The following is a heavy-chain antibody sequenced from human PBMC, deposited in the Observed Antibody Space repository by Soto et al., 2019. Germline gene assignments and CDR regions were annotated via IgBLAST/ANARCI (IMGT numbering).Heavy chain of an antibody. D-gene: IGHD6-13*01. CDR2: TYYRSKWYN. V-gene: IGHV6-1*01. CDR1: GDSVSSNSAA. J-gene: IGHJ6*02. CDR3: ARDQATYSSSWYEYYYYGMDV. Sequence: PSQTLSLTCAISGDSVSSNSAAWNWIRQSPSRGLEWLGRTYYRSKWYNDYAVSVKSRITINPDTSKNQFSLQLNSVTPEDTAVYYCARDQATYSSSWYEYYYYGMDVWGQGTTVTVSS.